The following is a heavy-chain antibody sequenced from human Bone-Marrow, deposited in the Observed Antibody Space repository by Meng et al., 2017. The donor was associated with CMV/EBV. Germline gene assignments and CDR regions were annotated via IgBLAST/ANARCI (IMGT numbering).Heavy chain of an antibody. Sequence: ASVKVSCRASGYTFTSYYIHWVRQAPGQGLEWMGIINRIGSSTIYAQKSQGRVTMTRDTSTNTVYMELSSLRSEDTAVYYCARSLTIFGAGAWFDPWGQGTLVTVSS. J-gene: IGHJ5*02. CDR1: GYTFTSYY. D-gene: IGHD3-3*01. V-gene: IGHV1-46*01. CDR2: INRIGSST. CDR3: ARSLTIFGAGAWFDP.